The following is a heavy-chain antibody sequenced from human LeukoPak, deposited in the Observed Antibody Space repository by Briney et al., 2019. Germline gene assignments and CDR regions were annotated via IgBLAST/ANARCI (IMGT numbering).Heavy chain of an antibody. CDR3: ARVGRYCSSTSCYVDY. CDR1: GGTFSSYA. V-gene: IGHV1-69*04. D-gene: IGHD2-2*01. Sequence: SVKVSCKASGGTFSSYAISWVRQAPGQGLEWMGRIIPILGIANYAQKFQGRVTITADKSTSTAYMELSSLRSEDTAVYYCARVGRYCSSTSCYVDYWGQGTLVTVSS. J-gene: IGHJ4*02. CDR2: IIPILGIA.